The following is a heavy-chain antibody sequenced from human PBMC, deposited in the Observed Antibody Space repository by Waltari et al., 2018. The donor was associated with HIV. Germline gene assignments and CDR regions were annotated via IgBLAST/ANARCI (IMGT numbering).Heavy chain of an antibody. V-gene: IGHV4-34*02. CDR3: ARASIAAADIPGFAY. J-gene: IGHJ4*02. CDR1: GGSFSGYY. CDR2: INHSGST. D-gene: IGHD6-13*01. Sequence: QVQLQQWGAGLLKPSETLSLTCAVYGGSFSGYYWSWIRQPPEKGLEWIGEINHSGSTNYNPSLKSRVTISADTSKNQFSLKLRSVTAADTAVYYCARASIAAADIPGFAYWGQGTRVTVSS.